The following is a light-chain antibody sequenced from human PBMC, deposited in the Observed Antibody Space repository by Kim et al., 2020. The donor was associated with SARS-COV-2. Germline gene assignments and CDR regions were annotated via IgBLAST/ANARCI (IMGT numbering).Light chain of an antibody. CDR2: HDS. CDR3: QVWDGSTDHYV. Sequence: APEEAAKIPWAGNNIGSKNVQWYQQKAGQAPVLVISHDSDRPSEIPDRFSGSNSGNTATLTISRVEAGDEADYYCQVWDGSTDHYVFGTGTKVTVL. J-gene: IGLJ1*01. V-gene: IGLV3-21*04. CDR1: NIGSKN.